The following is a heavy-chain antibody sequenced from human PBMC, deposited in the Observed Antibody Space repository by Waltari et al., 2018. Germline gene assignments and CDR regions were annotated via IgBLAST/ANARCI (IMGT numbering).Heavy chain of an antibody. CDR2: SSAYNGNT. V-gene: IGHV1-18*01. Sequence: QVQLVQSETEVKKPGASVKVSCKTSGYVFTNYGITWVRQAPGQGLGWVGWSSAYNGNTKYAQQFQGRVTLTTEASTGTAYMDLRNLRSDDSAVYYCARLSVTLSGVVVGSMDVWGQGTTVTVSS. CDR1: GYVFTNYG. J-gene: IGHJ6*02. CDR3: ARLSVTLSGVVVGSMDV. D-gene: IGHD3-3*01.